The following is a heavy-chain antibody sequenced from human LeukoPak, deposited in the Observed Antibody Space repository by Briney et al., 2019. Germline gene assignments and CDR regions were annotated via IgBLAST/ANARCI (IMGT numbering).Heavy chain of an antibody. Sequence: ASVKVSCKASGYTFTGYYMHWVRQAPGQGLEWMGWINPNSGGTNYAQKFQGRVTMTRDTSISTAYMELSRLRSDDTAVYYCAKEVAARRASYFDYWGQGTLVTVSS. CDR1: GYTFTGYY. J-gene: IGHJ4*02. D-gene: IGHD6-6*01. V-gene: IGHV1-2*02. CDR3: AKEVAARRASYFDY. CDR2: INPNSGGT.